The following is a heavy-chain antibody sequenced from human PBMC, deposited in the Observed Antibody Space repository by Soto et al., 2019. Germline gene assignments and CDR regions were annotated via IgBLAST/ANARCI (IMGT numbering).Heavy chain of an antibody. D-gene: IGHD1-26*01. CDR3: AKGRGSYLYYFDY. CDR1: GFTFSSYG. J-gene: IGHJ4*02. Sequence: QVQLVESGGGVVQPGRSLRLSCAASGFTFSSYGMHWVRQAPGKGLEWVAVISYDGSNKYYADSVKGRFTISRDNSKNTLYLQMNSLRAEDTAVYYCAKGRGSYLYYFDYWGQGTLVTVSS. V-gene: IGHV3-30*18. CDR2: ISYDGSNK.